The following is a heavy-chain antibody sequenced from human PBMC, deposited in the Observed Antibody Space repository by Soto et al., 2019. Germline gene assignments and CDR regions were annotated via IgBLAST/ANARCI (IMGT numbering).Heavy chain of an antibody. J-gene: IGHJ4*02. CDR1: GFTFNNFV. D-gene: IGHD2-21*02. V-gene: IGHV3-23*01. Sequence: EVQLLESGGGLVQPGGSLRLSCAASGFTFNNFVMTWVRQTPGKGLDWVSLVTANSGVIYYADSVKGRFTVSRDNSKNTLYLQINSLRAEDTAPYYCARYCAGDCYRGFDTWGQGTLVTVSS. CDR3: ARYCAGDCYRGFDT. CDR2: VTANSGVI.